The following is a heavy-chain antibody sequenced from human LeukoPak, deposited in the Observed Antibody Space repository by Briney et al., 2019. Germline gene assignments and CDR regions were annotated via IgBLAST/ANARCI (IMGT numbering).Heavy chain of an antibody. D-gene: IGHD5-18*01. J-gene: IGHJ4*02. Sequence: GGSLRLSCAASGFTFGSYAMSWVRQAPGKGLEWVSGTSGSGGSTSYADSVKGRFTISRDNSKNTLYLQVNSLRAEDTAVYYCAKAVGYSYEYYFDYWGQGTLVTVSS. CDR2: TSGSGGST. CDR1: GFTFGSYA. V-gene: IGHV3-23*01. CDR3: AKAVGYSYEYYFDY.